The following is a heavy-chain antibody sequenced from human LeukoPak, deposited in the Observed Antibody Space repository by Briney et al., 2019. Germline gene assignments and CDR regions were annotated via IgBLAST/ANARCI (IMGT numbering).Heavy chain of an antibody. Sequence: PSETLSLTCSVSDDSIKSYYWSWIRLLAGERLEWIGLIYMSGDTNYNPSLKSRLDISVDTSKDQVSLKLSSVTAADTAIYYCARVFGGFYMDVWGKGTTVIVSS. CDR1: DDSIKSYY. CDR3: ARVFGGFYMDV. J-gene: IGHJ6*03. CDR2: IYMSGDT. V-gene: IGHV4-4*07. D-gene: IGHD2-15*01.